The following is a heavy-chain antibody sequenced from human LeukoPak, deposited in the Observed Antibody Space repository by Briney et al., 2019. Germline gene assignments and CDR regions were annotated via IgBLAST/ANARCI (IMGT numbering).Heavy chain of an antibody. CDR1: GITLSNYG. V-gene: IGHV3-23*01. J-gene: IGHJ4*02. CDR2: ISDSGRST. CDR3: AKRGVVIRVILVGFHKEAYYFDS. Sequence: GGSLRLSCAVSGITLSNYGMSWVRQAPGKGLEWVAGISDSGRSTNYADSVKGRFTISRDNPKNTLYLQMNSPRAEDTAVYFCAKRGVVIRVILVGFHKEAYYFDSWGQGALVTVSS. D-gene: IGHD2-15*01.